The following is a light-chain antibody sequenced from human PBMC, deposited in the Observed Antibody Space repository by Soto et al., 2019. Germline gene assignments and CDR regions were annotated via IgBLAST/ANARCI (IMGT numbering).Light chain of an antibody. CDR1: QSISSW. CDR3: QQYNSYWRT. V-gene: IGKV1-5*01. J-gene: IGKJ1*01. CDR2: DAS. Sequence: DIQMTQSPSTLSASVGDRVTITCRASQSISSWLAWYQQKPGKAPKLLIYDASSLESGVPSRFSGSGSGTELTLTISSLQPDDFATYYCQQYNSYWRTFGQGTKVEIK.